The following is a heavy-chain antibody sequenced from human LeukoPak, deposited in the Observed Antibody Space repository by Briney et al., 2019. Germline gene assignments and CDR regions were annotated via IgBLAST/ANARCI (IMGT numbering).Heavy chain of an antibody. J-gene: IGHJ4*02. V-gene: IGHV3-53*04. CDR2: IYSGDNT. Sequence: GGSLRLSCAASGFTVSSNYMSWVRQAPGKGLEWVSVIYSGDNTYYADSVKGRFTISRHNSKNTLYLQMNSLKPEDTAVYYCARGRDYFYYWGQGTLVTVSS. CDR1: GFTVSSNY. CDR3: ARGRDYFYY.